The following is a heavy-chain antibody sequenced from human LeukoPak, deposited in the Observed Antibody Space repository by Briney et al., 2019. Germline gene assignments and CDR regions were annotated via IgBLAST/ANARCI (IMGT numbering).Heavy chain of an antibody. D-gene: IGHD6-6*01. CDR2: ISPNNANT. J-gene: IGHJ6*02. Sequence: GASVKVSCKTSGYTFTSYGIVWVRRAPGQGLEWMGWISPNNANTKYAQKFQGRVTVTTDTSTSIAYMELRSLRSDDTAVYYCAREYSSSSYYYYGMDVWGQGTTVTVSS. CDR3: AREYSSSSYYYYGMDV. CDR1: GYTFTSYG. V-gene: IGHV1-18*01.